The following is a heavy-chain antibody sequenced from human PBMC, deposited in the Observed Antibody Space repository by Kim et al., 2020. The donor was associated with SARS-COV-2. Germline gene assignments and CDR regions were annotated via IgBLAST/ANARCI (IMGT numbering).Heavy chain of an antibody. CDR3: AREPQHQWWELEKGDWFDP. CDR2: ISYDGSNK. V-gene: IGHV3-33*05. Sequence: GGSLRLSCAASGFTFSSYGMHWVRQAPGKGLEWVAVISYDGSNKYYADSVKGRFTISRDNSKNTLYLQMNSLRAEDTAVYYCAREPQHQWWELEKGDWFDPWGQGTLVTVSS. CDR1: GFTFSSYG. D-gene: IGHD2-15*01. J-gene: IGHJ5*02.